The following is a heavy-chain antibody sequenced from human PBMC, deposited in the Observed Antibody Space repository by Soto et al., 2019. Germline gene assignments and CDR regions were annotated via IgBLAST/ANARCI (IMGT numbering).Heavy chain of an antibody. D-gene: IGHD3-16*01. V-gene: IGHV1-24*01. CDR2: FDPEDGET. CDR3: ATVFRYDVPGAFDI. CDR1: GYTLTELS. Sequence: ASVKVSCKVSGYTLTELSMHWVRQAPGKGLEWMGGFDPEDGETIYAQKFQGRVTMTEDTSTDTAYMELSSLRSEDTAVYYCATVFRYDVPGAFDIWGQGTMVTVSS. J-gene: IGHJ3*02.